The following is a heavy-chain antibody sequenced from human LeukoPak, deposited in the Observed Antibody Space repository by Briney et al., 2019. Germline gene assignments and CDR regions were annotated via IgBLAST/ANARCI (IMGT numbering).Heavy chain of an antibody. CDR2: TSGSGRSI. V-gene: IGHV3-23*01. CDR3: AKDMNSWRDGSGLGDYFDY. CDR1: GFTFSSYA. J-gene: IGHJ4*02. D-gene: IGHD6-19*01. Sequence: GGSLRLSCPASGFTFSSYAMSWVRQAPGKGLEWVSGTSGSGRSIHYADSVKGRFTISRDNSKNTLYLQMNSLRADDTAVYYCAKDMNSWRDGSGLGDYFDYWGQGTLVTVSS.